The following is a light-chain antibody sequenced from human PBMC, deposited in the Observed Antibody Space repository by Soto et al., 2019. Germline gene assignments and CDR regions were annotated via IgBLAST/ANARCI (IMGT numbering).Light chain of an antibody. Sequence: DIQMTQSPSTLSGSVGDRVTITCRASQTISSWLAWYQQKPGKAPKLLIYKASSLKSGVPSRFSGSGSGTEFTLTISSLQPEDFATYYCQHHNSYSEAFGQGTKV. J-gene: IGKJ1*01. CDR2: KAS. V-gene: IGKV1-5*03. CDR3: QHHNSYSEA. CDR1: QTISSW.